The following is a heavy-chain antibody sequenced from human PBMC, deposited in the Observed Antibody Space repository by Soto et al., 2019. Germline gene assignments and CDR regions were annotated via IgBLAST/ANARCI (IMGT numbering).Heavy chain of an antibody. J-gene: IGHJ4*02. V-gene: IGHV4-61*08. Sequence: LETLSLTCTVSGGSSSSCDYYWSWIRQPPGKGLEWIGYIYYSGSTNYNPSLKSRVTISVDTSKNQFSLKLSSVTAADTAVYYCARTRDYGDYFDYWGQGTLVTVSS. D-gene: IGHD4-17*01. CDR2: IYYSGST. CDR3: ARTRDYGDYFDY. CDR1: GGSSSSCDYY.